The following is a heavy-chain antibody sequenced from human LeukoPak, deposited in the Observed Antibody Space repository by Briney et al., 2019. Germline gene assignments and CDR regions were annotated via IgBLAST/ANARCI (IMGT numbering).Heavy chain of an antibody. D-gene: IGHD1-26*01. V-gene: IGHV3-7*04. CDR3: ARGSDGAFDI. J-gene: IGHJ3*02. Sequence: GGTLRLSCAASGFMFSSYWMNWVRQAPGKGLEGVANIKKDGSEKYYVDSVKGRFTISRDNAKNSLYLQMNSLRAEDTAVYYCARGSDGAFDIWGQGTMVTVSS. CDR2: IKKDGSEK. CDR1: GFMFSSYW.